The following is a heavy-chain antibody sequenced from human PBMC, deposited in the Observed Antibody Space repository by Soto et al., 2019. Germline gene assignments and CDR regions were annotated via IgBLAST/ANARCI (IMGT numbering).Heavy chain of an antibody. J-gene: IGHJ2*01. CDR3: ARANWYFDL. V-gene: IGHV3-48*03. CDR2: ISSSGSTI. CDR1: GFTFSSYE. Sequence: GGSLRLSCAASGFTFSSYEMNWVRQAPGKGLEWVSYISSSGSTIYYADSVKGRFTISRDNAKNSLYLQMNSLRAEDTAVYYCARANWYFDLWGRGTLVTVSS.